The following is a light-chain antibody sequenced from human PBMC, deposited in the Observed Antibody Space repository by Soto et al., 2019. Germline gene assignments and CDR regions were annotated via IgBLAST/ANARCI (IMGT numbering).Light chain of an antibody. Sequence: QAVVTQEPSLTVYPGGTVTLTCGTSTGAVTRGYYPNWFQQKPGQAPRALIYSTNNKYSWTPARFSGSLLGGKAALTLSGVQPEDEADYYCLLYYGGQLGVFGGGTKLTVL. V-gene: IGLV7-43*01. J-gene: IGLJ2*01. CDR2: STN. CDR1: TGAVTRGYY. CDR3: LLYYGGQLGV.